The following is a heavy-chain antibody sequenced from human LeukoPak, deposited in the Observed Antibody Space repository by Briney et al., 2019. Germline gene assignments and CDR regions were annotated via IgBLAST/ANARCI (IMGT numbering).Heavy chain of an antibody. CDR1: GYSISSGYY. CDR3: ARDRGATITVDT. D-gene: IGHD5-24*01. Sequence: PSETLSLTCTVSGYSISSGYYWGWIRQPPGKGLEWIGSIYHSGSTYYNPSLKSRVTISVDTSKNQFSLKLSSVTAADTAVYYCARDRGATITVDTWGQGTMVTVSS. CDR2: IYHSGST. V-gene: IGHV4-38-2*02. J-gene: IGHJ3*02.